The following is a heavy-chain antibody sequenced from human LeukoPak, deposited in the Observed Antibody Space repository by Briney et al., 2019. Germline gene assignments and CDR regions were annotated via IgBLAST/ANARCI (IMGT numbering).Heavy chain of an antibody. CDR2: IWYDGSNK. CDR1: GFTFSSYA. CDR3: ARGVPAAISWFDP. J-gene: IGHJ5*02. V-gene: IGHV3-33*08. Sequence: GRSLRLSCAASGFTFSSYAMHWVRQAPGKGLEWVAVIWYDGSNKYYADSVKGRFTISRDNSKNTLYLQVNSLRAEDTAVYYCARGVPAAISWFDPWGQGTLVTVSS. D-gene: IGHD2-2*02.